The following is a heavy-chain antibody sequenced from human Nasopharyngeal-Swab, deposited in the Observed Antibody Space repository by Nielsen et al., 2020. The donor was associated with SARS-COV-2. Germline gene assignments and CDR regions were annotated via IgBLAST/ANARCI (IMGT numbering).Heavy chain of an antibody. J-gene: IGHJ3*02. Sequence: SETLSLTCTVSGGSISSYYWSWIRQPPGKGLEWIGYIYYSGSTNYNLSLKSRVTISVDTSKNQFSLKLSSVTAADTAVYYCARGSFWYDSSGYPAEGDAFDIWGQGTMVTVSS. CDR3: ARGSFWYDSSGYPAEGDAFDI. D-gene: IGHD3-22*01. CDR2: IYYSGST. CDR1: GGSISSYY. V-gene: IGHV4-59*01.